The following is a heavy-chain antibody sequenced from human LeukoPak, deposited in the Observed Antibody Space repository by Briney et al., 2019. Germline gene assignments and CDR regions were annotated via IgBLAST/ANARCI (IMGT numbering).Heavy chain of an antibody. CDR2: IYYSGST. J-gene: IGHJ5*02. Sequence: AETLSLTCTVSGCTISSYYLSWIRQPPGKGLEWIGYIYYSGSTNYNPSLKSRVIISVDTSRNQFSLKLSYVTAADTDVYYCARVIAAAGTSNWFDPWGEGTLVTVSS. CDR1: GCTISSYY. D-gene: IGHD6-13*01. V-gene: IGHV4-59*01. CDR3: ARVIAAAGTSNWFDP.